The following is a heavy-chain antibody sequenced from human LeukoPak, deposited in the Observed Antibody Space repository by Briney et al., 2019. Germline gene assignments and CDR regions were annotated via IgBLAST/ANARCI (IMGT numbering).Heavy chain of an antibody. CDR3: ARDPAARPRNGIFDY. V-gene: IGHV1-46*01. Sequence: WASVKVSCKASGYTFTSYYMHWVRQAPGQGLEWMGIINPSGGSTSYAQKFQGRVTMTRDTSTSTVYMELSSLRSEDTAVYYCARDPAARPRNGIFDYWGQGTLVTVSS. D-gene: IGHD6-6*01. CDR1: GYTFTSYY. J-gene: IGHJ4*02. CDR2: INPSGGST.